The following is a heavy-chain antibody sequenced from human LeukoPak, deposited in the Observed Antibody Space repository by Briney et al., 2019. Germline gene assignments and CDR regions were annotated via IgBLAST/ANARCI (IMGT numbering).Heavy chain of an antibody. V-gene: IGHV1-2*02. CDR2: INPNSGGT. D-gene: IGHD3-10*01. CDR3: ARGYGSGSYYKQYYFDY. CDR1: GYTFTGYY. Sequence: GASVKVSCKASGYTFTGYYMHWVRQAPGQGLEWMGWINPNSGGTNYAQKFQGRVTMTRDTSISTAYMELSRLRSDDTAVYYCARGYGSGSYYKQYYFDYWGQGTLVTVSS. J-gene: IGHJ4*02.